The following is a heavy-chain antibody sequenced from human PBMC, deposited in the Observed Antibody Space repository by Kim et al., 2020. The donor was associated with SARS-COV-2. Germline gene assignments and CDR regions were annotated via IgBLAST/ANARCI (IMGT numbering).Heavy chain of an antibody. CDR2: IYYSGST. CDR1: GGSISSYY. Sequence: SETLSLTCTVSGGSISSYYWSWIRQPPGKGLEWIGYIYYSGSTNYNPSLKSRVTISVDTSKNQFSLKLSSVTAADTAVYYCARDLLSRYSSGWYSRWFDPWGQGTLVTVSS. V-gene: IGHV4-59*13. D-gene: IGHD6-19*01. CDR3: ARDLLSRYSSGWYSRWFDP. J-gene: IGHJ5*02.